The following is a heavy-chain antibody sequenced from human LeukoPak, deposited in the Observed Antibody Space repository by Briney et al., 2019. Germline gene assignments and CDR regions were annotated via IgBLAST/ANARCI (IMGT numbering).Heavy chain of an antibody. CDR1: GYTFTSYT. Sequence: GASVKVSCKASGYTFTSYTMNWVRQAPGQGLEWMGRISAYNGNTNYAQKVQGRVTMTTDTSTSTAYMELRSLRSDDTAVYYCAGDSADCSGGSCYSAEYFQHWGQGTLVTVSS. V-gene: IGHV1-18*01. CDR2: ISAYNGNT. D-gene: IGHD2-15*01. CDR3: AGDSADCSGGSCYSAEYFQH. J-gene: IGHJ1*01.